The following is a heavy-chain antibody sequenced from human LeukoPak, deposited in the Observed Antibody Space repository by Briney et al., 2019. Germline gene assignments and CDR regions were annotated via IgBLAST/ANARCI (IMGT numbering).Heavy chain of an antibody. CDR3: ARHQDGYNGGGFDY. V-gene: IGHV4-59*08. CDR2: IYYSGST. J-gene: IGHJ4*02. Sequence: SETLSLTCTVSGGSISSYYWSWIRQPPGKGLEWIGYIYYSGSTNYNPSLKSRVTISVDTSKNQFPLKLSSVTAADTAVYYCARHQDGYNGGGFDYWGQGTLVTVSS. D-gene: IGHD5-24*01. CDR1: GGSISSYY.